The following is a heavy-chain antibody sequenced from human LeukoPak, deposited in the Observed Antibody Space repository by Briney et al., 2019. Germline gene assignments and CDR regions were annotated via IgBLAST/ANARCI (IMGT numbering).Heavy chain of an antibody. CDR2: IYHSGST. J-gene: IGHJ4*02. V-gene: IGHV4-30-2*01. Sequence: SETLSLTCAVSGGSISSGGYSWSWIRQPPGKGLEWIGYIYHSGSTYYNPSLKSRVTISVDRSKNQFSLKLSSVTAADTAVYYCARGRRGIVGATTLHYWGQGTLVTVSS. CDR1: GGSISSGGYS. D-gene: IGHD1-26*01. CDR3: ARGRRGIVGATTLHY.